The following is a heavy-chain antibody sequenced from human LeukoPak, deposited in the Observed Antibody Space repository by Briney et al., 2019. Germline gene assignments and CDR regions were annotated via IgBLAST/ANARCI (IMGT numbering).Heavy chain of an antibody. J-gene: IGHJ4*02. D-gene: IGHD5-18*01. V-gene: IGHV1-69-2*01. Sequence: ASVQVSCKVSGYTFTDSYMHWVRQAPGKGLEWMGLVDPEDGETIYAEKFQGRVTITSDTSTDTASIELSSLRSEDTAVYYCATDGGTASWGQGTPVTVSS. CDR2: VDPEDGET. CDR1: GYTFTDSY. CDR3: ATDGGTAS.